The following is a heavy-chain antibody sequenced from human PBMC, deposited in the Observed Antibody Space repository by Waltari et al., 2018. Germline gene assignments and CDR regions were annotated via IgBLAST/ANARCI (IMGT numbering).Heavy chain of an antibody. CDR2: IYYSGST. CDR3: ARKIAMSRYNWFDP. J-gene: IGHJ5*02. Sequence: QVQLQESGPGLVKPSETLSLTCTVSGGSISSYYWSWIRQPPGKGLEWIGYIYYSGSTNYNPSLKSRVTRSVDTSKNQFSLKLSSVTAADTAVYYCARKIAMSRYNWFDPWGQGTLVTVSS. V-gene: IGHV4-59*08. CDR1: GGSISSYY. D-gene: IGHD2-21*01.